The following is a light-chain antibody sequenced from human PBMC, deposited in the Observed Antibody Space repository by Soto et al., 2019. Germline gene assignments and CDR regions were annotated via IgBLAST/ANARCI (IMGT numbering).Light chain of an antibody. CDR2: GAS. CDR1: QSVSSSY. Sequence: EIVLTQSPGTLSLSPGERATLSCRASQSVSSSYLAWYRQRPGQAPRLLIYGASIRATGIPDRFSGSGSGTDFTLTISRLEPDDCAVFDCQQYGSSPSFGPGTKVDIK. CDR3: QQYGSSPS. V-gene: IGKV3-20*01. J-gene: IGKJ3*01.